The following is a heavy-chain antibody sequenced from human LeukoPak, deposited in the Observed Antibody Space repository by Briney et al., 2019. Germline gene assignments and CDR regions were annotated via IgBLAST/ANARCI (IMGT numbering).Heavy chain of an antibody. CDR2: ISYDGSNK. J-gene: IGHJ4*02. CDR3: AKDFVSYYDILTGYLDY. CDR1: GFTFSSYG. D-gene: IGHD3-9*01. Sequence: GGSLRLSCAASGFTFSSYGMHWVRQAPGKGLEWVAVISYDGSNKYYADSVKGRFTISRDNSKNTLYLQMNSLRAEDTAVYYCAKDFVSYYDILTGYLDYWGQGTLVTVSS. V-gene: IGHV3-30*18.